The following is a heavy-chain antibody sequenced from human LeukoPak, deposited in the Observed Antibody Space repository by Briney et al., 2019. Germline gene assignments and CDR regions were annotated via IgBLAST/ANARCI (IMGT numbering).Heavy chain of an antibody. Sequence: RSSETLSLTCAVYGGSFSGYHWSWIRQSPGKGPEWIGEISHTGIASYNPSLKSRVAISVDASKNQFSLRMDSVTAADRAVYYCARLSFLSFSYDSTGHAIFFFDYWGRGTLVTVSS. V-gene: IGHV4-34*01. J-gene: IGHJ4*02. CDR3: ARLSFLSFSYDSTGHAIFFFDY. CDR1: GGSFSGYH. CDR2: ISHTGIA. D-gene: IGHD3-22*01.